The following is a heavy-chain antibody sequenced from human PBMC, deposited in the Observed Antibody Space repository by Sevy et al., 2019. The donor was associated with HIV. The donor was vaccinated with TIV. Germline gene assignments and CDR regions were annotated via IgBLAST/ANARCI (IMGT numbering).Heavy chain of an antibody. D-gene: IGHD3-3*01. CDR3: TTSDDFWSGYPGLDY. CDR2: IKSKTDGGTT. J-gene: IGHJ4*02. Sequence: GGSLRLSCAASGFTFSNAWMSWVRQAPGKGLEWVGRIKSKTDGGTTDYAAPVKGRFTISRDDSKNTLYLQMNSLKTEDTAGYYCTTSDDFWSGYPGLDYWGQGTLVTVSS. V-gene: IGHV3-15*01. CDR1: GFTFSNAW.